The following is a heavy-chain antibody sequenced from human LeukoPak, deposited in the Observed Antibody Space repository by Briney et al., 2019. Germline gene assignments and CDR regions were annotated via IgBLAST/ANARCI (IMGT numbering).Heavy chain of an antibody. V-gene: IGHV3-23*01. CDR1: GFTFNLYA. CDR3: ARDPNGDYIGAFEF. D-gene: IGHD4-17*01. Sequence: GESLRPSCEASGFTFNLYAMMWVRQAPGKGLEWVAAIRGSGAITQYADSVKGRFTISRVNSRNTLFLQMNSLRAEDTAVYFCARDPNGDYIGAFEFWGQGTMVTVSS. J-gene: IGHJ3*01. CDR2: IRGSGAIT.